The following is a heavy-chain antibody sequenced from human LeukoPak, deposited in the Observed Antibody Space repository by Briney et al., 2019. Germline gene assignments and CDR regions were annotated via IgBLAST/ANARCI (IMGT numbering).Heavy chain of an antibody. CDR1: GFTFSSYA. CDR3: AKEYQTIGWFGEVSVRLQSLDY. D-gene: IGHD3-10*01. CDR2: ISGSGGST. V-gene: IGHV3-23*01. J-gene: IGHJ4*02. Sequence: GGSLRLSCAASGFTFSSYAMSWVRQAPGKGLEWVSAISGSGGSTYYADSVKGRFTISRDNSKDTLYLQMNSLRAEDTAIYYCAKEYQTIGWFGEVSVRLQSLDYWGQGTLVTVSS.